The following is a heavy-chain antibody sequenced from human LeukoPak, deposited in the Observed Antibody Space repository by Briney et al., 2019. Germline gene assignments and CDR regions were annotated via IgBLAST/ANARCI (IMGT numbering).Heavy chain of an antibody. Sequence: GGSLRLSCAASGFTLSSYTMSWVRQAPGKGLEWVSAISDGGGTTYYTDSVKGRFSISRDTSKSTLYLQMNSLRAEDTAVYYCAKSRLTASDSYGMDVWGQGTTVTVSS. D-gene: IGHD5-18*01. CDR3: AKSRLTASDSYGMDV. CDR2: ISDGGGTT. J-gene: IGHJ6*02. CDR1: GFTLSSYT. V-gene: IGHV3-23*01.